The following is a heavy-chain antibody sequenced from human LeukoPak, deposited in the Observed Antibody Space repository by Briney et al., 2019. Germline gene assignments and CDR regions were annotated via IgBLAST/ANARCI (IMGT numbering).Heavy chain of an antibody. CDR3: ARDSGTTGEVKFDP. V-gene: IGHV3-66*01. Sequence: PGGSLRLSCAASGFTVSSNYMSWVRQAPGKGLEWVSVIYSGGSTYYADSVKGRFTISRDNSKNTLYLQMNTLRADDTAVYYCARDSGTTGEVKFDPWGQGTLVTVSS. CDR2: IYSGGST. D-gene: IGHD3-10*01. CDR1: GFTVSSNY. J-gene: IGHJ5*02.